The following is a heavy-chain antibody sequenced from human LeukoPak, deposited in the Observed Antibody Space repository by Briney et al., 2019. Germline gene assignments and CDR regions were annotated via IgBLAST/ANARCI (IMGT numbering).Heavy chain of an antibody. CDR2: ISGSGGST. J-gene: IGHJ3*02. CDR1: GFTFSSYA. D-gene: IGHD3-16*01. CDR3: AKVWGAFDAFDI. V-gene: IGHV3-23*01. Sequence: PGGSLRLSCAASGFTFSSYAMSWVRQAPGKRLEWVSAISGSGGSTYYADSVKGRFTISRDNSKNTLYLQMNSLRAEDTAVYYCAKVWGAFDAFDIWGQGTMVTVSS.